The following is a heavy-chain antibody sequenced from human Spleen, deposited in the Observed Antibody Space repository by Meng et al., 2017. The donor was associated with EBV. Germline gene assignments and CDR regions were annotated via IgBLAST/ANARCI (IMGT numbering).Heavy chain of an antibody. D-gene: IGHD3-22*01. CDR1: GFTFSSYG. CDR2: ISYDGSNK. Sequence: QVRLGGAGGGVVQPGRSLRLSCAASGFTFSSYGMHWVRQAPGKGLEWVAVISYDGSNKYYADSVKGRFTISRDNSKNTLYLQMNSLRAEDTAVYYCAKDSGYLREVDPWGQGTLVTVSS. J-gene: IGHJ5*02. V-gene: IGHV3-30*18. CDR3: AKDSGYLREVDP.